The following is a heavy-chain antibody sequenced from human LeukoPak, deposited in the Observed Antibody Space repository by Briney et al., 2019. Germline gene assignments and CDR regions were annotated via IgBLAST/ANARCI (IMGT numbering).Heavy chain of an antibody. D-gene: IGHD6-13*01. J-gene: IGHJ4*02. Sequence: ASVKVSCKASGYTFTSYDINWVRQATGQGLEWMGWMNPNSGNTGYAQKFQGRVTMTRDTSTSTVYMELSSLRSEDTAVYYCARGIAAVRYWGQGTLVTVSS. V-gene: IGHV1-8*01. CDR2: MNPNSGNT. CDR3: ARGIAAVRY. CDR1: GYTFTSYD.